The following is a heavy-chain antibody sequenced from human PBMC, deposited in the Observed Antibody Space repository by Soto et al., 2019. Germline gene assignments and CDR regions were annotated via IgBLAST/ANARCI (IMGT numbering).Heavy chain of an antibody. Sequence: GGSLRLSCAASGFTFSSYSMNWVRQAPGKGLEWVSSISSSSSYIYYADSVKGRFTISGDNAKNSLYLQMNSLRAEDTAVYYCARDKVAVINPDYYYYYMDVWGKGTTVTVSS. CDR2: ISSSSSYI. D-gene: IGHD3-22*01. CDR1: GFTFSSYS. J-gene: IGHJ6*03. CDR3: ARDKVAVINPDYYYYYMDV. V-gene: IGHV3-21*01.